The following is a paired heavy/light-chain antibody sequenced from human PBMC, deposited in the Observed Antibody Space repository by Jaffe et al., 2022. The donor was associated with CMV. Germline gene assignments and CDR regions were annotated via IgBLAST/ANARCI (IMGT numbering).Light chain of an antibody. J-gene: IGKJ1*01. CDR1: QSVSHY. CDR2: DAS. Sequence: EIVLTQSPATLSLSPGERATLSCRASQSVSHYLAWYQQKPGQAPRLLIYDASNRATGVPARFSGGYSGTDFTLTISSLEPEDFAVYYCQHRHNWPWTFGQGTKVESK. CDR3: QHRHNWPWT. V-gene: IGKV3-11*01.
Heavy chain of an antibody. CDR3: ARLTLYNWFDP. D-gene: IGHD2-2*02. J-gene: IGHJ5*02. CDR1: GGSIRSSSYY. V-gene: IGHV4-39*02. Sequence: QLQLQEAGPGLVKPSATLSLTCNVSGGSIRSSSYYWGWIRQPPGKGLEWIGNIYDNGDTYYNPSLKGRVTISVDTSKNHFSLKLTSVTAADTAVYFCARLTLYNWFDPWGLGTLVTVSS. CDR2: IYDNGDT.